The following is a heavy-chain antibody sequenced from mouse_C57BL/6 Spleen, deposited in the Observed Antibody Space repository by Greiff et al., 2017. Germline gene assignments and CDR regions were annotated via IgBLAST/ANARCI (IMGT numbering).Heavy chain of an antibody. J-gene: IGHJ3*01. D-gene: IGHD1-1*01. CDR3: ARTGAHYYGSSYLLAY. Sequence: VQLQQPGAELVRPGSSVKLSCKASGYTFTSYWMPWVKQRPIQGLEWIGNIDPSDSETHYNQKFKDKATLTGDKSSSTAYMQLSSLTSEDSAVYYCARTGAHYYGSSYLLAYWGQGTMVTVSA. CDR2: IDPSDSET. V-gene: IGHV1-52*01. CDR1: GYTFTSYW.